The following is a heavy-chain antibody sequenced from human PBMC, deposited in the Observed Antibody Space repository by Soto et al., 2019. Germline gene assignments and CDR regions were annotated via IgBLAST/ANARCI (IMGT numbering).Heavy chain of an antibody. CDR2: IYYSGST. CDR3: ARERYYDFWSGSSLGMDV. V-gene: IGHV4-31*03. Sequence: QVQLQESGPGLVKPSQTLSLTCTVSGGSISSGGYYWSWIRQHPGKGLEWIGYIYYSGSTYYNPSLKSRVTISVDTSKNQFSLNLSSVTAADTAVYYCARERYYDFWSGSSLGMDVWGKGTTVTVSS. J-gene: IGHJ6*03. CDR1: GGSISSGGYY. D-gene: IGHD3-3*01.